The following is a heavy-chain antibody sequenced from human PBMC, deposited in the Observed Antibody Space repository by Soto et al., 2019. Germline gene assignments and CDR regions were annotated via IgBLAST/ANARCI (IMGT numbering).Heavy chain of an antibody. J-gene: IGHJ5*02. CDR1: GFTFSTYD. D-gene: IGHD4-4*01. Sequence: GGSLRLSCAASGFTFSTYDMHWVRQPTGKGLEWVSGIGTAGDTYYAASVKGRFTISRDDAKNSLYLQMNSLRAGDTAVYYCARGTTTVTTTWFEPWGQGTLVTVSS. CDR2: IGTAGDT. V-gene: IGHV3-13*01. CDR3: ARGTTTVTTTWFEP.